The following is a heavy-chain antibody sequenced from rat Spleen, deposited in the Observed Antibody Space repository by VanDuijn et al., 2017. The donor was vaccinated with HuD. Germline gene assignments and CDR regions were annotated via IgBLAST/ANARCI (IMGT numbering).Heavy chain of an antibody. CDR1: GFTFNNYW. V-gene: IGHV5-58*01. D-gene: IGHD1-9*01. J-gene: IGHJ3*01. Sequence: EVQLVESGGGLVQPGRSLKLSCVASGFTFNNYWMSWIRQAPTKGLEWVATISSEGRSSYYRDSVKGRFTISRDNAENTVYLQMNSLRSEDTATYYCALRYYGYTYDWFAYWGQGTLVTVSS. CDR2: ISSEGRSS. CDR3: ALRYYGYTYDWFAY.